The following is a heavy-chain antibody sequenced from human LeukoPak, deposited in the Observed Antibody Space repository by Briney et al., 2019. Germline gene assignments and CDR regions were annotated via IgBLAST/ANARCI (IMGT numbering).Heavy chain of an antibody. D-gene: IGHD1-7*01. CDR1: GFTFSSYS. CDR2: IKQDGSEK. CDR3: ARAGSFWHYVY. J-gene: IGHJ4*02. Sequence: PGGSLRLSCAASGFTFSSYSMNWVRQAPGKGLEWVANIKQDGSEKYYVDSVKGRFTISRDNAKNSLSLQMNGLRVEDTAVYYCARAGSFWHYVYWGQGTLVTVSS. V-gene: IGHV3-7*01.